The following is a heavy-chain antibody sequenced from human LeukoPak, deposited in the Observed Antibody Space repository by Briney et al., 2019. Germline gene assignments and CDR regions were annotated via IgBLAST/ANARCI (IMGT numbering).Heavy chain of an antibody. CDR3: ARVFSGYDFGPFDI. CDR1: GDTFTGYY. CDR2: INPNSGGT. Sequence: ASVKVSCKASGDTFTGYYMHWVRQAPGQGLEWMGWINPNSGGTNYAQKFQGRVTMTRDTSISTAYMELSRLRSDDTAVYYCARVFSGYDFGPFDIWGQGTMVTVSS. J-gene: IGHJ3*02. D-gene: IGHD5-12*01. V-gene: IGHV1-2*02.